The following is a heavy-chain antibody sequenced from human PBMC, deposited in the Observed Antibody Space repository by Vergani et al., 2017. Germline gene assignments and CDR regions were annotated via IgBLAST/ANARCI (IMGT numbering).Heavy chain of an antibody. CDR2: ISAYNGNT. J-gene: IGHJ6*02. V-gene: IGHV1-18*01. Sequence: QVQLVQSGAEVKKPGASVKVSCKASGYTFTSYGISWVRQAPGQGLEWMGWISAYNGNTNYAQKLQGRVTMTTDTSTSTAYMELRSLRSDDTAVYYCAIVGIAAAKLEQTPHYYGMDVWGQGTTVTVSS. CDR1: GYTFTSYG. CDR3: AIVGIAAAKLEQTPHYYGMDV. D-gene: IGHD6-13*01.